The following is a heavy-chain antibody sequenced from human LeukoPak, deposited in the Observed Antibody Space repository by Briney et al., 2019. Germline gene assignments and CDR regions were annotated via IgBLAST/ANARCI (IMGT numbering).Heavy chain of an antibody. V-gene: IGHV4-59*12. D-gene: IGHD5-18*01. J-gene: IGHJ4*02. CDR3: ARDGLYSYGYSYFDY. CDR1: GGSISSYY. CDR2: IYYSGST. Sequence: SETLSLTCTVSGGSISSYYWSWIRQPPGKGLEWIGYIYYSGSTNYNPSLKSRVTMSVDTSKNQFSLKLSSVTAADTAVYYCARDGLYSYGYSYFDYWGQGTLVTVSS.